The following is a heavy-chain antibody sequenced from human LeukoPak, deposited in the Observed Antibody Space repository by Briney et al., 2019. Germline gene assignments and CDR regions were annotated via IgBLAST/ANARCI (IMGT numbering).Heavy chain of an antibody. D-gene: IGHD3-3*01. Sequence: QPGRSLRLSCAASGFTFDDYAMHWVRQAPGKGLEWVSGISWNSGSIGYADSVKGRFTISRDNAKNSLYLQMNSLRAEDTALYYCAKGSYYDFWSGYQGEHPTFDYWGQGTLVTVSS. CDR2: ISWNSGSI. CDR3: AKGSYYDFWSGYQGEHPTFDY. V-gene: IGHV3-9*01. CDR1: GFTFDDYA. J-gene: IGHJ4*02.